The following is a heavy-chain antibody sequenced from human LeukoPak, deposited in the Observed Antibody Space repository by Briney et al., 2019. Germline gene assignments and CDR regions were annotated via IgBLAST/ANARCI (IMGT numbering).Heavy chain of an antibody. CDR2: INSDGSST. V-gene: IGHV3-74*01. Sequence: GGSLRLSCAASGFTFSSYWMHWVRQAPGKGLVWVSRINSDGSSTSYADSVKGRFTISRDNAKNTLYLQMNSLRAEDAAVYYCARGGGIVVVPDTCGAFDIWGQGTMVTVSS. CDR1: GFTFSSYW. D-gene: IGHD2-2*01. J-gene: IGHJ3*02. CDR3: ARGGGIVVVPDTCGAFDI.